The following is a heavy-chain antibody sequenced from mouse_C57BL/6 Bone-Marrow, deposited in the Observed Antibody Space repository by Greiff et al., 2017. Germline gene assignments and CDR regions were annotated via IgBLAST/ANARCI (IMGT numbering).Heavy chain of an antibody. Sequence: EVHLVESGGGLEKPGGSLKLSCAASGFTFSSYAMSWVRQTPEKRLEWVATISDGGSYTYYPDNVKGRFTISRDNAKNNLYLQMSHLKSEDTAMYYCGGGYYGYAMDYWGQGTSVTVSS. J-gene: IGHJ4*01. CDR1: GFTFSSYA. D-gene: IGHD1-1*01. CDR3: GGGYYGYAMDY. CDR2: ISDGGSYT. V-gene: IGHV5-4*01.